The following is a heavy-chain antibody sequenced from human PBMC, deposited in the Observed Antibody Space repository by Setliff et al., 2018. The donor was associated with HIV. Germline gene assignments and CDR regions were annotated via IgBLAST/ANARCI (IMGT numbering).Heavy chain of an antibody. V-gene: IGHV1-46*03. Sequence: ASVKVSCKASGYTFTRYYMHWVRQAPGQGLEWMGMISPSGISTSYAQKFQGRITMTRDTSTSTAYMELSSLRSEDTAVYYCARDSSPYYSDDSGYPDDAFDIWGQGTMVTVSS. D-gene: IGHD3-22*01. CDR1: GYTFTRYY. CDR3: ARDSSPYYSDDSGYPDDAFDI. CDR2: ISPSGIST. J-gene: IGHJ3*02.